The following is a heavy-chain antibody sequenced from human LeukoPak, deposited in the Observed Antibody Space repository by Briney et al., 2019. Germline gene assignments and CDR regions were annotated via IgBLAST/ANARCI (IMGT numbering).Heavy chain of an antibody. J-gene: IGHJ4*02. D-gene: IGHD3-10*01. CDR1: GGSISSGGYS. CDR2: IYHSGST. Sequence: SETLSLTCAVSGGSISSGGYSWSWIRQPPGKGLEWIGYIYHSGSTYYNPSLKSRVTISVDRSKNQFSLKLSSVTAADTAVYYCAADGGYMVRGWDYFDYWGQGTLVTVSS. V-gene: IGHV4-30-2*01. CDR3: AADGGYMVRGWDYFDY.